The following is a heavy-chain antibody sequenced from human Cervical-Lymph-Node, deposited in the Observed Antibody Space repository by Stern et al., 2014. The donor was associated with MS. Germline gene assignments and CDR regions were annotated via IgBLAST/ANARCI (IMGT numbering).Heavy chain of an antibody. CDR2: IYHNGIT. J-gene: IGHJ4*02. Sequence: QVQLVESGPGLVKPSQTLSLTCSVSGGSIRRNNYYWSWIRQHPGKGLEWIGYIYHNGITYYNPSLQSRVTISVDTSKNQFSLKLTSVTAADTAIYFCARVGGRGYQLLYFFDFWGQGTLVTVSS. D-gene: IGHD2-2*01. CDR1: GGSIRRNNYY. CDR3: ARVGGRGYQLLYFFDF. V-gene: IGHV4-31*03.